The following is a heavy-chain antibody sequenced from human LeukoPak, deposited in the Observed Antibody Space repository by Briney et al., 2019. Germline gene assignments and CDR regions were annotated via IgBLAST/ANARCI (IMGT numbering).Heavy chain of an antibody. J-gene: IGHJ5*02. D-gene: IGHD3-22*01. CDR2: IYYSGST. Sequence: SETLPLTCTVSGGSISSYYWSWIRQPPGKGLEWIGYIYYSGSTNYNPSLKSRVTISVDTSKNQFSLKLSSVTAAYTAVYYCARGDYDSSGQNWFDPWGQGTLVTVSS. V-gene: IGHV4-59*01. CDR3: ARGDYDSSGQNWFDP. CDR1: GGSISSYY.